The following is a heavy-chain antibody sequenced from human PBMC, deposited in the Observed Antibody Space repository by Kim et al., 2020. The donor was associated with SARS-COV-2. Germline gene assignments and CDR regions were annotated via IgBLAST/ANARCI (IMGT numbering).Heavy chain of an antibody. D-gene: IGHD5-18*01. V-gene: IGHV3-74*01. J-gene: IGHJ4*02. CDR1: GFIFSNSW. CDR2: INADGTKT. Sequence: GGSLRLSCAASGFIFSNSWMHWVRQAPGKGLVWVSRINADGTKTNYADSVKGRFTIPRDNAKNTLYLQMNSLRDEDTAVYYCTRGYTYRDYWGQGTLVTVSS. CDR3: TRGYTYRDY.